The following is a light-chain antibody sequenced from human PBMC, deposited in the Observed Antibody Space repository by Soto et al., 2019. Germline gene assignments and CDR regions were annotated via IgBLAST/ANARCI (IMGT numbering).Light chain of an antibody. V-gene: IGKV3D-20*02. Sequence: ENVLRNTLVTLSMAPTDTANLSLRCMQSVSSSYLAWYQQKPGQAPRLLIYGASSRATGIQDRFSGSGSGTDFTLTISRLEPEDFAVYYFQQRSNWHTLSFGQGTRLDIK. J-gene: IGKJ5*01. CDR3: QQRSNWHTLS. CDR2: GAS. CDR1: QSVSSSY.